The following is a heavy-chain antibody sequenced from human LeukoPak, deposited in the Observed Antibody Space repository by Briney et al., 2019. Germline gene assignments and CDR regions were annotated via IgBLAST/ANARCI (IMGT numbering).Heavy chain of an antibody. CDR2: IYYSGST. CDR3: ARHQLELTVFDY. Sequence: SETLSLTCTVSGGSISSGGYYWSWIRQQPGKGLEWIGYIYYSGSTYYNPSLKSRVTISVDTSKNQFSLKLSPVTAADTAVYYCARHQLELTVFDYWGQGTLVTVSS. J-gene: IGHJ4*02. D-gene: IGHD1-1*01. V-gene: IGHV4-31*03. CDR1: GGSISSGGYY.